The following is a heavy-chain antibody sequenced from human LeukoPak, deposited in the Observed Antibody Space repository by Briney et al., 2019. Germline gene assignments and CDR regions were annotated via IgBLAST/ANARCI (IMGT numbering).Heavy chain of an antibody. Sequence: PGGSLRLSCAASGFPFNSYAMSWVRPAPGERLEWVSYISSSGDSAYYADPVKGRFTISRDNTKKTLYLQMNSLGDEDTGVYHCVKDPYSSGWYGGYAFDLWVQGT. D-gene: IGHD6-19*01. CDR3: VKDPYSSGWYGGYAFDL. CDR2: ISSSGDSA. CDR1: GFPFNSYA. V-gene: IGHV3-23*01. J-gene: IGHJ3*01.